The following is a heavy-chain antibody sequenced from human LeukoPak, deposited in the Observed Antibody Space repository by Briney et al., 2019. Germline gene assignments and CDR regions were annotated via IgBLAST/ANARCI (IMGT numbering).Heavy chain of an antibody. CDR1: GFTFSDYY. V-gene: IGHV3-11*01. CDR3: ARGSHGSSWYLDWFDP. CDR2: ISSSGSTI. Sequence: GGSLRLSCAASGFTFSDYYMSWIRQAPGKGLEWVSYISSSGSTIYYADSVKGRFTISRDNAKNSLCLQMNSLRAEDTAVYYCARGSHGSSWYLDWFDPWGQGTLVTVSS. J-gene: IGHJ5*02. D-gene: IGHD6-13*01.